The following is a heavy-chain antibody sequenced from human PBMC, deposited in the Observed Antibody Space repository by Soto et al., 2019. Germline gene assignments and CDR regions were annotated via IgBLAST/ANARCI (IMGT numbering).Heavy chain of an antibody. V-gene: IGHV1-3*01. Sequence: QVQLVQSGAEVKKPGASVKISCEASGYTFISRALHWVRQAPGQRLEWMGWINPDNANTKYSQNFQGRVTFTRDTSATTAYVELSSLRAEDTAVYFCAGDPGSGHYFDYWGQGTLVTVSS. D-gene: IGHD2-15*01. J-gene: IGHJ4*02. CDR3: AGDPGSGHYFDY. CDR1: GYTFISRA. CDR2: INPDNANT.